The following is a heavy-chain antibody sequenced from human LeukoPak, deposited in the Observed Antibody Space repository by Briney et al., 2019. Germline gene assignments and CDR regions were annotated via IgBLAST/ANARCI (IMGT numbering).Heavy chain of an antibody. V-gene: IGHV3-9*01. Sequence: GGSLRLSCAASGFTFDDYAMHWVRQAPGKGLEWVSGISWNSDSIGYADSVKGRFTISRDNAKNSLYLQMNSLRAEDTALYYCAKDHYDSSTFFDYWGQGTLVTVSS. CDR3: AKDHYDSSTFFDY. CDR2: ISWNSDSI. CDR1: GFTFDDYA. D-gene: IGHD3-22*01. J-gene: IGHJ4*02.